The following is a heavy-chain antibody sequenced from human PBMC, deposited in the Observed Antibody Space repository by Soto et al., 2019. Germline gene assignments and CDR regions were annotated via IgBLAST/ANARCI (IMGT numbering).Heavy chain of an antibody. J-gene: IGHJ6*03. V-gene: IGHV5-51*01. CDR2: IYPGDSDT. CDR3: ARGRVEDYDFWSGYSYYYYYYMDV. Sequence: PGESLKISCKGSGYSFTSYWIGWVSQMPGKGLEWMGIIYPGDSDTRYSPSFQGQVTISADKSISTAYLQWSSLKASDTAMYYCARGRVEDYDFWSGYSYYYYYYMDVWGKGTTVTVSS. CDR1: GYSFTSYW. D-gene: IGHD3-3*01.